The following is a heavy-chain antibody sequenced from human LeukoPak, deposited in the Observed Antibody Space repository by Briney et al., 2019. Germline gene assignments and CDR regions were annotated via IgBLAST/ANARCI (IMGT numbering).Heavy chain of an antibody. CDR3: ARTDLKLERRDNDAFDI. V-gene: IGHV4-4*07. CDR2: IYTSGST. CDR1: GGSISSYY. D-gene: IGHD1-1*01. J-gene: IGHJ3*02. Sequence: SETLSLTCTVSGGSISSYYWSWIRQPAGKGLEWIRRIYTSGSTNYNPSLTSRVTMSVDTSKNQFSLTLSSVTAADTAVYYCARTDLKLERRDNDAFDIWRQGTMVTVSS.